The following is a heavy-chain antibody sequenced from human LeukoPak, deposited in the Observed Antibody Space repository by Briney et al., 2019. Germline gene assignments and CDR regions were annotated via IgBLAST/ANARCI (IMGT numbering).Heavy chain of an antibody. D-gene: IGHD3-10*01. CDR3: ATDSVYYGSGSRYYYYGMDV. CDR1: GYTLTELS. CDR2: FDPEDGET. J-gene: IGHJ6*02. Sequence: GASVKVSCKVSGYTLTELSMHWVRQAPGKGLEWMGGFDPEDGETIYAQKFQGRVTMTEDTSTDTAYMELSSPRSEDTAVYYCATDSVYYGSGSRYYYYGMDVWGQGTTVTVSS. V-gene: IGHV1-24*01.